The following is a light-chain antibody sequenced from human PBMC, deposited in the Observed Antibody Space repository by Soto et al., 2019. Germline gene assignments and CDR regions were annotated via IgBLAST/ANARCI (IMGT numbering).Light chain of an antibody. V-gene: IGKV3-11*01. CDR2: DAS. CDR1: QSVRSN. J-gene: IGKJ1*01. CDR3: QQRDNWPWT. Sequence: EIVLTQSPATLSLSPGERATLSCRASQSVRSNLAWYQHKPGQAPRLLIYDASNRATGIPGRFSGSGSGTYFTLTISNLEPEDVAVYYCQQRDNWPWTFGQGAKVEIK.